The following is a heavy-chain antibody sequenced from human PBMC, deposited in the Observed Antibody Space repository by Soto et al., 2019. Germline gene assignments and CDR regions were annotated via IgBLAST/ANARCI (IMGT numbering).Heavy chain of an antibody. J-gene: IGHJ4*02. Sequence: VRLVESGGGLVQPGGSLKLSCAASGFTFSGASIHWVRQASGKGLEWIGRIRSEAKSFATGYAESVKGRFTVSRDDSKNTAYLQMNSLKADDTAMYYCTTLGEWGTYSGYWGQGTLVTVSS. D-gene: IGHD3-16*01. CDR3: TTLGEWGTYSGY. V-gene: IGHV3-73*02. CDR1: GFTFSGAS. CDR2: IRSEAKSFAT.